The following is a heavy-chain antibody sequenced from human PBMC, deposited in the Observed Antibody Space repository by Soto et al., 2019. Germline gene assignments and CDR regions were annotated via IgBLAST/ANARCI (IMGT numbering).Heavy chain of an antibody. Sequence: HVQPQESGPGLVKPSETLSLTCTVSGGSISTYYWSWIRQPPGKGLEWIGCIYYDGSTSYNPSLRSRVTISVDTSKNQFSLILSSVTSADTAVYYCARDQLSSGLYVWFDPWGQGTLVTVSS. D-gene: IGHD6-25*01. CDR2: IYYDGST. CDR1: GGSISTYY. CDR3: ARDQLSSGLYVWFDP. V-gene: IGHV4-59*01. J-gene: IGHJ5*02.